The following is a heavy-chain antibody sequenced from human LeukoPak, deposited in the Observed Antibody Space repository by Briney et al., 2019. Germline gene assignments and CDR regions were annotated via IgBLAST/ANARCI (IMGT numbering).Heavy chain of an antibody. D-gene: IGHD2/OR15-2a*01. Sequence: PGGSLRLSCAASGFTFSAHWMHWVRQVPRKGLVWVSHITNDGTTPTYADSVKGRFTISRDNAKNTLYLQMNSLRAEDSAVYYCVRDAPNSRFDPWGQGTLVTVSS. J-gene: IGHJ5*02. V-gene: IGHV3-74*01. CDR2: ITNDGTTP. CDR3: VRDAPNSRFDP. CDR1: GFTFSAHW.